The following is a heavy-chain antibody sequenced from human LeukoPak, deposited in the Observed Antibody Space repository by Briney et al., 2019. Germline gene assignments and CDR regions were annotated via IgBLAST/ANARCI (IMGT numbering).Heavy chain of an antibody. CDR2: INTDGSST. V-gene: IGHV3-74*01. Sequence: GGSLRLSCAASGFTFSSYWMHWVRQAPGKGLVWVSRINTDGSSTSYADSVKGRFTISRDNAKNTLYLQMNSLRAEDTAVYYCAREAYYYYYMDVWGKGTTATVSS. CDR3: AREAYYYYYMDV. J-gene: IGHJ6*03. CDR1: GFTFSSYW.